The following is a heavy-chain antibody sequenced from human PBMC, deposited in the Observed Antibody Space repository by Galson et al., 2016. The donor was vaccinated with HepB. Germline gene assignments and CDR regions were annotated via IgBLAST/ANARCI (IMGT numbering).Heavy chain of an antibody. CDR3: ATSYYGEPVESSYFDY. CDR2: FDPEHGES. V-gene: IGHV1-24*01. J-gene: IGHJ4*02. Sequence: SVKVSCKVSGYTLTELSIHWVRQAPGKGLEWMGGFDPEHGESIYAQKFQGGVTLTEDTSTDTAYMELSSLRSEDTAVYYCATSYYGEPVESSYFDYWGQGTLVTVSS. D-gene: IGHD4-17*01. CDR1: GYTLTELS.